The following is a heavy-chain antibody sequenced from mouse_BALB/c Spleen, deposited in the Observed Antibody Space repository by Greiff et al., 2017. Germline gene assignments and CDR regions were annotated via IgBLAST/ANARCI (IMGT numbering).Heavy chain of an antibody. D-gene: IGHD2-1*01. V-gene: IGHV5-9-4*01. Sequence: EVKLVESGGGLVKPGGSLKLSCAASGFTFSSYAMSWVRQSPEKRLEWVAEISSGGSYTYYPDTVTGRFTISRDNAKNTLYLEMSSLRSEDTAMYYCARGDGNYGWCAYWGQGTLVTVSA. CDR2: ISSGGSYT. CDR3: ARGDGNYGWCAY. J-gene: IGHJ3*01. CDR1: GFTFSSYA.